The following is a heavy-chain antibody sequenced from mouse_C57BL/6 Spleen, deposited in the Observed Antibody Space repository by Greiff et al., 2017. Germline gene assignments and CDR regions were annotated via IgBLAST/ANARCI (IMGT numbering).Heavy chain of an antibody. J-gene: IGHJ2*01. CDR3: AREGTTVVAPYFDY. CDR2: ISDGGSYT. Sequence: EVQLVESGGGLVKPGGSLKLSCAASGFTFSSYAMSWVRQTPEKRLEWVATISDGGSYTYYPDNVKGRFTISRDNAKNTLYLQMSHLKSEDTAMYYCAREGTTVVAPYFDYWGQGTTLTVSS. CDR1: GFTFSSYA. D-gene: IGHD1-1*01. V-gene: IGHV5-4*01.